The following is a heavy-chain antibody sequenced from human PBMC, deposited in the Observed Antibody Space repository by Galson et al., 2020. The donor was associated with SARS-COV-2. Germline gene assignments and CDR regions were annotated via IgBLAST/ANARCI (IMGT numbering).Heavy chain of an antibody. CDR1: GFTFSNAW. J-gene: IGHJ6*02. V-gene: IGHV3-15*01. CDR3: TTGGRR. Sequence: GALRLSCAASGFTFSNAWMSWVRQAPGKGLEWVGRITSKTDGGTTDYAAPVKGRFTISRDDSKNTLYLQMNSLKTEDTAVYYCTTGGRRWGQGTTVTVSS. CDR2: ITSKTDGGTT.